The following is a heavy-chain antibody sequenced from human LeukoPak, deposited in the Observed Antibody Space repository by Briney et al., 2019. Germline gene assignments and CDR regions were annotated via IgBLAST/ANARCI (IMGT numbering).Heavy chain of an antibody. V-gene: IGHV3-53*01. CDR3: AKDPGIAAAGTLGGY. CDR1: GFTVSSNY. Sequence: GGSLRLSCAASGFTVSSNYMSWVRRAPGKGLEWVSLIYSGGVTYYADSVKGRFTISRDNSKNTLYLQMNSLRAEDTAVYYCAKDPGIAAAGTLGGYWGQGTLVTVSS. J-gene: IGHJ4*02. D-gene: IGHD6-13*01. CDR2: IYSGGVT.